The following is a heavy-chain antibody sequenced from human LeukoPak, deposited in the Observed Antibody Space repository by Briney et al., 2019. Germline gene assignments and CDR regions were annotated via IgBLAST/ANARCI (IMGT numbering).Heavy chain of an antibody. CDR2: MYPNSGNT. Sequence: ASVKVSCKASGYTFTSYDINWVRQATGQGLEWMGRMYPNSGNTGYAQKFQGRVTMTRDTSISTAYLELSSLRSEDTALYYCASGSGSYYFDYWGQGTLVTVSS. CDR1: GYTFTSYD. V-gene: IGHV1-8*01. D-gene: IGHD1-26*01. J-gene: IGHJ4*02. CDR3: ASGSGSYYFDY.